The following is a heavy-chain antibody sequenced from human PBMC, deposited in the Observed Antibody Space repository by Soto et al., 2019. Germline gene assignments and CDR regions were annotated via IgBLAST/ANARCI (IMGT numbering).Heavy chain of an antibody. V-gene: IGHV3-30*18. J-gene: IGHJ4*02. Sequence: QVQLVESGGGVVQPGTSLRLSCAASGFTFSKYGMHWVRQAPGKGLEWVTVISYDGSDKYYADFVKGRFTISTDNAENTLFLQMNSLRPEDTAVYYCAKSSNNLWSLDDYWGQGTLVTVSS. CDR1: GFTFSKYG. CDR3: AKSSNNLWSLDDY. D-gene: IGHD3-3*01. CDR2: ISYDGSDK.